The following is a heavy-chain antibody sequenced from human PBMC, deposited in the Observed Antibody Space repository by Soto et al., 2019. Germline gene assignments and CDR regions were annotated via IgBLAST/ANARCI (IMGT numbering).Heavy chain of an antibody. CDR3: ARVGTGTIGGVYFDY. CDR2: ISYDGSNT. Sequence: QVQLVESGGGVVQPGRSLRLSCAASGFTFSSYAMHWVRQAPGKGLEWVAVISYDGSNTYYADTVKGRFTISRDNSKNTLYLQMNSVRAEDTAVYYCARVGTGTIGGVYFDYWGQGTLVTVSS. V-gene: IGHV3-30-3*01. J-gene: IGHJ4*02. CDR1: GFTFSSYA. D-gene: IGHD1-7*01.